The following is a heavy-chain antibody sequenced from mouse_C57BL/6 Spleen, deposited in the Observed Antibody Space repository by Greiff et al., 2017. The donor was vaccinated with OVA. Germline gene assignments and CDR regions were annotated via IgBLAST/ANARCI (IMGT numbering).Heavy chain of an antibody. CDR2: ISDGGSYT. J-gene: IGHJ4*01. CDR1: GFTFSSYA. Sequence: EVQRVESGGGLVKPGGSLKLSCAASGFTFSSYAMSWVRQTPEKRLEWVATISDGGSYTYYPDNVKGRFTISRDNAKNNLYLQMSHLKSEDTAMYYCARDYHYAMDYWGQGTSVTVSS. V-gene: IGHV5-4*01. CDR3: ARDYHYAMDY.